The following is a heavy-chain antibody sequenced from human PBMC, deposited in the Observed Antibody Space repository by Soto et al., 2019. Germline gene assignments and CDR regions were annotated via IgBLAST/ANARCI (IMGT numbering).Heavy chain of an antibody. V-gene: IGHV4-59*08. J-gene: IGHJ4*02. D-gene: IGHD2-2*01. CDR2: IYYSGST. CDR1: GGSISSYY. CDR3: ARHVVPAANYFAY. Sequence: QVQLQESGPGLVKPSETLSLTCTVSGGSISSYYWSWIRQPPGKGLEWIGYIYYSGSTNYNPSLKSRVTISVATSKNQFSLKLSSVPVADTAVYYCARHVVPAANYFAYWGQGTLVTVSS.